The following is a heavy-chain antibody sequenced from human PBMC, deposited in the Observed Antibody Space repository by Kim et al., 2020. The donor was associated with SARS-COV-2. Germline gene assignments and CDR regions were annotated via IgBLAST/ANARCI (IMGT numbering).Heavy chain of an antibody. J-gene: IGHJ3*02. CDR2: ISGDGGST. D-gene: IGHD3-22*01. Sequence: GGSLRLSCAASGFTFDDYAMHWVRQAPGKGLEWVSLISGDGGSTYYADSVKGRFTISRDNSKNSLYLQMNSLRTEDTALYYCAKDIGSGYFGNGFNAFDIWGQGTMVTVSS. V-gene: IGHV3-43*02. CDR1: GFTFDDYA. CDR3: AKDIGSGYFGNGFNAFDI.